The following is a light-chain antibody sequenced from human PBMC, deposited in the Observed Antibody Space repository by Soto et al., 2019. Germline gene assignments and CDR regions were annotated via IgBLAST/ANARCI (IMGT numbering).Light chain of an antibody. CDR2: AAS. CDR3: QQLNSYPYT. Sequence: DIQLTQSPSFLSASVGDRVTITCRASQDISSYLAWYQQKPGKAPKLLIFAASTLQSGVPSRFRGSGSGPDFTLTFSSLQPEDFAAYYCQQLNSYPYTFGQGTQLEIK. V-gene: IGKV1-9*01. CDR1: QDISSY. J-gene: IGKJ2*01.